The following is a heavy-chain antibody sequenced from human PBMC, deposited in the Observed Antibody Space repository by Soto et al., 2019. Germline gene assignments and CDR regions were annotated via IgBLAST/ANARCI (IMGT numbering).Heavy chain of an antibody. J-gene: IGHJ3*02. Sequence: SVKVSCKASRVAFSKFIVTWVRQAPGLGLEWVGGIIPVFGTANYAQKFQGRVTITADESTSTSYMEVNNLRSEDTAVYYCAKEWSYDAFDIWGQGTMVTVSS. D-gene: IGHD1-26*01. V-gene: IGHV1-69*13. CDR3: AKEWSYDAFDI. CDR1: RVAFSKFI. CDR2: IIPVFGTA.